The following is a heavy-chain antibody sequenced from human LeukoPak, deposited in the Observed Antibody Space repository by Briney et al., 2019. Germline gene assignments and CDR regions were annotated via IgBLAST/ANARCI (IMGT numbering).Heavy chain of an antibody. V-gene: IGHV4-39*01. Sequence: SETLSLTCTVSGGSISRSSYSWVWIRQPPGKGLEWIGSIYYSGSTYYNPSLKSRVTISVDTSKNQFSLKLSSVTAADTAVYYSARSLESRYSSSWYMGYWGQGTLVTVSS. CDR1: GGSISRSSYS. J-gene: IGHJ4*02. CDR3: ARSLESRYSSSWYMGY. CDR2: IYYSGST. D-gene: IGHD6-13*01.